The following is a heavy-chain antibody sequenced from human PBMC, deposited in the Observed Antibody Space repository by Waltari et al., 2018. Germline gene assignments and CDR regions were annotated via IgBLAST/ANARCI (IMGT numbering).Heavy chain of an antibody. V-gene: IGHV4-31*03. CDR2: IYYTGST. CDR1: GGSISSADYY. CDR3: ARSGQSGGWFDP. Sequence: LTCTVSGGSISSADYYWSWIRQHPTEGLEWIGYIYYTGSTYYNPSLKGRVTISVDTSKTQFSLKLSSVTAADTAVYYCARSGQSGGWFDPWGQGTLVTVSS. D-gene: IGHD1-26*01. J-gene: IGHJ5*02.